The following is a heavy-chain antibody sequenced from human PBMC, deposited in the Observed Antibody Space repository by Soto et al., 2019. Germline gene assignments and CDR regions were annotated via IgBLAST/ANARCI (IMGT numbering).Heavy chain of an antibody. J-gene: IGHJ6*02. V-gene: IGHV4-59*01. D-gene: IGHD3-10*01. CDR3: ARRVRFADDTNYYYYGMDV. Sequence: QVQLQESGPGLVKPSETLSLTCTVSGGSISSYYWSWIRQPPGKGLEWIGYIYYSGSTNYNPSLNRRVTISVDTSKNQFSLKLSSVTAADTAVYYCARRVRFADDTNYYYYGMDVWGQGTTVTVSS. CDR2: IYYSGST. CDR1: GGSISSYY.